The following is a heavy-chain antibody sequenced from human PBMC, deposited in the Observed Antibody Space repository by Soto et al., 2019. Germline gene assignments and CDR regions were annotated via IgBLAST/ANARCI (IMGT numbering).Heavy chain of an antibody. CDR1: GGSISRHY. Sequence: QVQLQESGPGLVKPSETLSLTCTVSGGSISRHYWSWIRQPAGKGLECIGRIYTSGSTNYNPSLQRRVTMSVDTSTNPFSLKVSPVTAADTAVYYCARDSITYYYGSGSYYNQFYFDYWGQGTLVTVSS. V-gene: IGHV4-4*07. J-gene: IGHJ4*02. CDR3: ARDSITYYYGSGSYYNQFYFDY. CDR2: IYTSGST. D-gene: IGHD3-10*01.